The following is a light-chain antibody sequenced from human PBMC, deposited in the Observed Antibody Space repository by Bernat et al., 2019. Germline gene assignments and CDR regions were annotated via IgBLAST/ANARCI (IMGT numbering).Light chain of an antibody. Sequence: QSALTQPPSASGSPGQSVTISCTGTTSDVGGYDYVTWYQQYPGKAPKLIIYEVSKRPSGVPDRFSGSKSGNTASLTVSGLQAEDEADYWCSSCAGGNHLLFGGGTKVTV. CDR2: EVS. CDR3: SSCAGGNHLL. V-gene: IGLV2-8*01. J-gene: IGLJ3*02. CDR1: TSDVGGYDY.